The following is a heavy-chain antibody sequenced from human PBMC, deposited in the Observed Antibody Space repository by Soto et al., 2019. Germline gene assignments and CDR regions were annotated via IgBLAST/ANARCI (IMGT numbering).Heavy chain of an antibody. CDR3: AKAAGDH. Sequence: QMQLVHSGAEVKERGSSVKISCKTSGGTFDTYALTWVRQAPGQGLEWIGGIIPISGRKNVAQRFQGRVTINADASPTTAYMEMTSLRSDDTAAYYCAKAAGDHWRQGTLVTVSS. J-gene: IGHJ4*02. CDR1: GGTFDTYA. CDR2: IIPISGRK. D-gene: IGHD6-25*01. V-gene: IGHV1-69*01.